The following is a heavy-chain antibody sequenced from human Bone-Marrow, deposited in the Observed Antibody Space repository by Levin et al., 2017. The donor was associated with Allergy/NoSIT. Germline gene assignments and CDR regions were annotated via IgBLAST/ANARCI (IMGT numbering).Heavy chain of an antibody. CDR2: INHSGST. Sequence: SETLSLTCAVYGGSFSGYYWSWIRQPPGKGLEWIGEINHSGSTNYNPSLKSRVTISVDTSKNQFSLKLSSVTAADTAVYYCAREVSGYCSGGSCYSSDAFDIWGQGTMVTVSS. CDR3: AREVSGYCSGGSCYSSDAFDI. D-gene: IGHD2-15*01. J-gene: IGHJ3*02. CDR1: GGSFSGYY. V-gene: IGHV4-34*01.